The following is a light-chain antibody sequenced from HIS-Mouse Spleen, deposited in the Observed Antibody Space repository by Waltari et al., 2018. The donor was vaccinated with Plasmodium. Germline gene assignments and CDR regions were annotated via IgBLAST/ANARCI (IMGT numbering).Light chain of an antibody. V-gene: IGKV4-1*01. CDR3: QQYYSTPPYT. J-gene: IGKJ2*01. Sequence: VSLGERATINCKSSQSVLYSSNNKNYLAWYQQKPGQPPKLLIYWASTRESGVPDRFSGSGSGTDFTLTISSLQAEDVAVYYCQQYYSTPPYTFGQGTKLEIK. CDR1: QSVLYSSNNKNY. CDR2: WAS.